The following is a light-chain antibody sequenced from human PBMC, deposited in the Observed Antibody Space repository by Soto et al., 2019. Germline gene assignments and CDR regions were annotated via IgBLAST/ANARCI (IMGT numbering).Light chain of an antibody. J-gene: IGKJ1*01. V-gene: IGKV3-15*01. Sequence: EVLMTQSPATLSLSLGERATLSCWASETVATNLAWYQQKPGQAPRLLISGASTRAAGISDRFRGSGSGTEETLVTRSLRSEDSAIYYLLQYFKWPPMTFGQGTKVEI. CDR2: GAS. CDR3: LQYFKWPPMT. CDR1: ETVATN.